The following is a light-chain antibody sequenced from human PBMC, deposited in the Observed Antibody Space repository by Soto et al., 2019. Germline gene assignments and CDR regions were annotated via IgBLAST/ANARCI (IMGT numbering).Light chain of an antibody. CDR1: SIDVGSYKL. Sequence: QSVLTQPASVSGSHGQSITISCTGPSIDVGSYKLVSWYQQHPGKAPKLMISEVSKRPSGISDRFSGSKSGSTASLTISGLQAEDEADYYCCSYAGTSTHTVFGGGTQLTVL. CDR2: EVS. CDR3: CSYAGTSTHTV. J-gene: IGLJ7*01. V-gene: IGLV2-23*02.